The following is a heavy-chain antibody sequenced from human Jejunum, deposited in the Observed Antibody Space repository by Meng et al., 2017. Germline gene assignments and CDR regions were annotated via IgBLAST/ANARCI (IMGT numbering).Heavy chain of an antibody. CDR3: AGGGLVRSTRGYFDY. CDR2: TYYRSKWYI. D-gene: IGHD1-26*01. Sequence: QIQLQQPGPGLVKPSQTPPLTCSIFGDCVSSNSAGWNWIRQSPSRGLEWLGRTYYRSKWYIDYAVSVKSRITINPDTSKIQFSLHLNSVTPEDTAVYYCAGGGLVRSTRGYFDYWGQGTLVTVSS. J-gene: IGHJ4*02. CDR1: GDCVSSNSAG. V-gene: IGHV6-1*01.